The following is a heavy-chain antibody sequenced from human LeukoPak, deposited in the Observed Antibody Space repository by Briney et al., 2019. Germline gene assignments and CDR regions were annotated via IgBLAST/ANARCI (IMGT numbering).Heavy chain of an antibody. D-gene: IGHD3-3*01. CDR3: AKDQAIFGVVLS. J-gene: IGHJ5*02. CDR1: GFTFSSYA. CDR2: ISGSGGST. Sequence: PGGSLRLSCAASGFTFSSYAMSWVRQAPGKGLEWVSAISGSGGSTYYADSVKGRFTISRDNSKNTLCLQMNSLRAEDTAVYYCAKDQAIFGVVLSWGQGTLVTVSS. V-gene: IGHV3-23*01.